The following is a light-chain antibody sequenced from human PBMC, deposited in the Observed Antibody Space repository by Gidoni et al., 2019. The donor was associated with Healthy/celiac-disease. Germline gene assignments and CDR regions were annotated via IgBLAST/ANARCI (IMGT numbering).Light chain of an antibody. J-gene: IGKJ1*01. CDR1: QSVSSS. CDR3: QQRSNWPT. CDR2: DAS. Sequence: EIVLTQSPATLSLSPGARSTLSCRASQSVSSSLAWYQQKPGQAPRLLIYDASNRATGIPARFSGGGSGTDFTLTISSLEPEDFAVYCCQQRSNWPTFGQGTKVEIK. V-gene: IGKV3-11*01.